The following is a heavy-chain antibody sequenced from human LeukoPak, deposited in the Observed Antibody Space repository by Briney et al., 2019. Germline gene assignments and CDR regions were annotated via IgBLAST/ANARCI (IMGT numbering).Heavy chain of an antibody. CDR1: AYSISSDYY. D-gene: IGHD3-9*01. V-gene: IGHV4-38-2*02. CDR2: IYYSGST. Sequence: PSETLSLTCTVSAYSISSDYYWGWIRQPPGKGLEWIGSIYYSGSTYYNPSLKSRVTISVDTSKNQFSLKLSSVTAADTAVYYCARGYDILTGYSDWGQGTLVTVSS. J-gene: IGHJ4*02. CDR3: ARGYDILTGYSD.